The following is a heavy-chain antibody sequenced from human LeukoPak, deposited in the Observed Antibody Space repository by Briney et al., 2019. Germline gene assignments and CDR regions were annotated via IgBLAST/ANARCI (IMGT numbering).Heavy chain of an antibody. CDR2: ISNSGST. V-gene: IGHV4-59*11. D-gene: IGHD2-15*01. J-gene: IGHJ6*03. Sequence: SETLSLTCTVSGGPIISHYWTWIRQSPVKGLEWIGDISNSGSTSYNPSLKSRVTISIDTSKNQFSLKLSSVTAADTAVYYCGRDALVGYLSFYYMDVWGKGTTVTVPS. CDR3: GRDALVGYLSFYYMDV. CDR1: GGPIISHY.